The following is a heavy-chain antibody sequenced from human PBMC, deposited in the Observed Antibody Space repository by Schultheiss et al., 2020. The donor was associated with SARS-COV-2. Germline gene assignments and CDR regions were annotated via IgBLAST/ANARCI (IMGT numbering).Heavy chain of an antibody. V-gene: IGHV1-2*04. CDR2: INPNSVGT. D-gene: IGHD3-22*01. J-gene: IGHJ4*02. CDR3: ARASDDSSGYWDY. CDR1: GYTFTSYY. Sequence: ASVKVSCKASGYTFTSYYMHWVRQAPGQGLEWMGWINPNSVGTNFAQKFQGWVTMTRDTSISTAYMELSRLRSDDTAVYYCARASDDSSGYWDYWGQGTLVTVSS.